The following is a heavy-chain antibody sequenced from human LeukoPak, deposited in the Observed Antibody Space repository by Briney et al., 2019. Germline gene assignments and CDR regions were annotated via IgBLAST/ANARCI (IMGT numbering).Heavy chain of an antibody. Sequence: GGSLRLSCAASGFAFSSYAMSWVRQAPGKGLEWVSVIRGSGDGTYYVDSVKGRFTISRDNSKNTLDLQMNSLTAEDTAVYYCAKGYGYGVNIPIDVWGQGTTVTVSS. V-gene: IGHV3-23*01. CDR1: GFAFSSYA. D-gene: IGHD4/OR15-4a*01. CDR3: AKGYGYGVNIPIDV. J-gene: IGHJ6*02. CDR2: IRGSGDGT.